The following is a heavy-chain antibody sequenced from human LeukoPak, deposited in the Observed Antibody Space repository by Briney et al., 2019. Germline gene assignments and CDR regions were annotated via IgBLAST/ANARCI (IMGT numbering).Heavy chain of an antibody. Sequence: ASVKVSCKASGYTFTGYYLHWVRQAPGQGLEWMGWINPNSGGTNYAQKFRGRVTMTRDTSISTAYMELSRLTSDDTAVYYCATGLGNYSPDYWGQGTLLTVSS. V-gene: IGHV1-2*02. J-gene: IGHJ4*02. CDR2: INPNSGGT. CDR1: GYTFTGYY. CDR3: ATGLGNYSPDY. D-gene: IGHD3-10*01.